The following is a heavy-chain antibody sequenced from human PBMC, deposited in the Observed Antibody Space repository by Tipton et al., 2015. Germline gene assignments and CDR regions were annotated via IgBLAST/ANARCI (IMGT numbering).Heavy chain of an antibody. V-gene: IGHV3-23*01. CDR1: GFAFRMHA. Sequence: PRLSCAASGFAFRMHAMGWVRQAPGKGLEWVSGISDTGDRTYYIDSVKGRFTISRNNSNNTLYLQMNSLRAEDAAVYYCATMAVISPFDYWGQGTLVIVSS. CDR3: ATMAVISPFDY. D-gene: IGHD2-21*01. J-gene: IGHJ4*02. CDR2: ISDTGDRT.